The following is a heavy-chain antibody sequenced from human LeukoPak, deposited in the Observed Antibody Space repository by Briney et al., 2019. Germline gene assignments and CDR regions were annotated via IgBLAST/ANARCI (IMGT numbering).Heavy chain of an antibody. Sequence: GGSLRLSCAASGFTFSSYGMHWVRQAPGKGLEWVAVISYDGSNKYYADSVKGRFTISRDNSRNTLYLQMNSLRAEGTAIYYCARWFGELFFDYCGQGTLVTVSS. CDR1: GFTFSSYG. V-gene: IGHV3-30*03. CDR2: ISYDGSNK. CDR3: ARWFGELFFDY. D-gene: IGHD3-10*01. J-gene: IGHJ4*02.